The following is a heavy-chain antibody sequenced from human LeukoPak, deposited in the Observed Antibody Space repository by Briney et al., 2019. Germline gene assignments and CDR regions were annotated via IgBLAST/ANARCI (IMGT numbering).Heavy chain of an antibody. J-gene: IGHJ4*02. V-gene: IGHV3-23*01. Sequence: GGSLRLSCAASGFTVSSNYMSWVRQAPGKGLEWVSAISGSGGSTYYADSVKGRFTISRDNSKNTLYLQMNSLRAEDTAVYYCANIPDPNYYDSSGYVRYWGQGTLVTVSS. CDR2: ISGSGGST. CDR3: ANIPDPNYYDSSGYVRY. CDR1: GFTVSSNY. D-gene: IGHD3-22*01.